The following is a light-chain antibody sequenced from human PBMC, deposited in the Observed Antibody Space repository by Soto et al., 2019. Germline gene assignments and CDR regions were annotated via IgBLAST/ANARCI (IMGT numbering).Light chain of an antibody. V-gene: IGLV2-8*01. CDR3: SSYAGSNNFVV. Sequence: QSALTQPASVSGSPGQSITISCTGTSSDVGGYNYVSWYQQHPGKAPKLMIYEVTKRPSGVPDRFSGSKSGNTASLTVSGLQADDEADYYCSSYAGSNNFVVFGGGTKLTVL. CDR1: SSDVGGYNY. CDR2: EVT. J-gene: IGLJ2*01.